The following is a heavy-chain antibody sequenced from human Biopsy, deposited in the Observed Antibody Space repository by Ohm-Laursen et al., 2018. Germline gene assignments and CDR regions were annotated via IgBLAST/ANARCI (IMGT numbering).Heavy chain of an antibody. J-gene: IGHJ2*01. CDR3: VREPKTGTAEAWYFDL. Sequence: TLSLTCSVSGASVKTSGYFWAWIRPRPGMGLEWNGYISYNARTHYNPSLTSRLALSFDTSNNRISLQLRSVSVADTAVYYCVREPKTGTAEAWYFDLWGRGSPITVPS. CDR1: GASVKTSGYF. D-gene: IGHD3-9*01. V-gene: IGHV4-31*03. CDR2: ISYNART.